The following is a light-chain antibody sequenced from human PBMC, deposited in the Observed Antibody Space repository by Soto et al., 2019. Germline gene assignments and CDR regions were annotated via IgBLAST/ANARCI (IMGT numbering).Light chain of an antibody. Sequence: EIVLTQSPGTLSLSPGERATLSCRACQSVSSSYLAWYQQKPGQAPRLLIYGASSRATGIPDRFSGSGSGTDFTLTIIRLEPEDFAVYYCQQYGSSLITFGGGTKVDIK. CDR1: QSVSSSY. J-gene: IGKJ4*01. V-gene: IGKV3-20*01. CDR2: GAS. CDR3: QQYGSSLIT.